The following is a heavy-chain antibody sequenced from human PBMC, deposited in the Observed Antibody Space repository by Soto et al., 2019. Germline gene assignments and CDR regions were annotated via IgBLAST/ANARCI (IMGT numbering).Heavy chain of an antibody. V-gene: IGHV4-34*02. CDR2: VTHSGRT. D-gene: IGHD2-21*01. Sequence: QVHLQQWGAGLLKPSETLSLTCGVYGGSLRGSYWSWIRQPPGKALEWLGKVTHSGRTPFNPSPTSRVSVSVDTSDNQFSLKLTSVNAADTAVYYCARGHIPVYGPVPDYFDSWGQGTLVTVSS. J-gene: IGHJ4*02. CDR3: ARGHIPVYGPVPDYFDS. CDR1: GGSLRGSY.